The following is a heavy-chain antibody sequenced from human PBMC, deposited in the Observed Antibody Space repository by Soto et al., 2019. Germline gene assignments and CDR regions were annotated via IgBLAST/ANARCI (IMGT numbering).Heavy chain of an antibody. J-gene: IGHJ6*02. Sequence: GESLKISCKGSGYSFTSYWISWVRQMPGKGLEWMGRIDPGDSYTNYSPSFQGHVTISADKSISTAYLQWSSLKTSDTAMYYCAGLNSTAVAGTKYYYYGMDVWGQGTTVTVSS. D-gene: IGHD6-19*01. CDR2: IDPGDSYT. V-gene: IGHV5-10-1*01. CDR3: AGLNSTAVAGTKYYYYGMDV. CDR1: GYSFTSYW.